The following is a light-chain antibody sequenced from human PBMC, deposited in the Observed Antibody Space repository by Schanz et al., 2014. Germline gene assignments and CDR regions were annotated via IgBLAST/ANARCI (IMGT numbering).Light chain of an antibody. Sequence: EIVLTQSPGTLSLSPGERATLSCRASQSVSSSYLAWYQQQPGQAPRLLIYGASTRATGVPARFSGSGSGTEFTLTISSLQSEDFAVYYCQHYNDWPPAYTFGQGTTLDIK. CDR1: QSVSSSY. CDR2: GAS. V-gene: IGKV3-15*01. CDR3: QHYNDWPPAYT. J-gene: IGKJ2*01.